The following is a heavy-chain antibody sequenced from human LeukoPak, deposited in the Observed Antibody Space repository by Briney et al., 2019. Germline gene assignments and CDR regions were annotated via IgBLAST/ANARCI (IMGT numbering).Heavy chain of an antibody. CDR1: GGSISDYY. CDR2: IHYSGST. Sequence: SETLSLTCTVSGGSISDYYWSWIRQPPGKGLEWIGYIHYSGSTNYSPSLKGRVTISVDTSKNHFSLKLSSVTAADTAVYYCARAAYASGGYLFDYWGQGALVTVSS. J-gene: IGHJ4*02. CDR3: ARAAYASGGYLFDY. D-gene: IGHD3-10*01. V-gene: IGHV4-59*01.